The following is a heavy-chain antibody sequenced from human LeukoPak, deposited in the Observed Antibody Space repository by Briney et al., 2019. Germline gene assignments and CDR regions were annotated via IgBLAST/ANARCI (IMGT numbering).Heavy chain of an antibody. CDR1: GFTFSNYG. J-gene: IGHJ4*02. D-gene: IGHD3-3*01. CDR3: AKEFCSNTCDRYYFDS. V-gene: IGHV3-30*18. Sequence: GGSLRLSCAASGFTFSNYGMHWVRQAPGKGLEWVAVISSEGSNKFYADSVKGRFTISRDNSKNTLYLQMNSLRAEDTAVYFCAKEFCSNTCDRYYFDSWGQGTLVTVSS. CDR2: ISSEGSNK.